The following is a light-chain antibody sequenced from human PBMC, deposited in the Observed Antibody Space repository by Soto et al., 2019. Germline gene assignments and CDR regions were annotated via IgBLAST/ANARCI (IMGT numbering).Light chain of an antibody. V-gene: IGLV1-44*01. CDR3: AAWDDSLNGVV. Sequence: QSVLTQTPSASGTPGQRVTISCSGGTFNIGINDVYWYQQLPGTAPKLLIYSNNQRPSGVPDRFSGSKSGTSASLAISGLQSEDEADYYCAAWDDSLNGVVFGGGTKLTVL. CDR1: TFNIGIND. J-gene: IGLJ2*01. CDR2: SNN.